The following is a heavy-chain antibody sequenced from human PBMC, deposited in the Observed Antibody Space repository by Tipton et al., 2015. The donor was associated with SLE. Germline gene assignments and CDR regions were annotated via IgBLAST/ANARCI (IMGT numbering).Heavy chain of an antibody. D-gene: IGHD3-3*01. CDR2: INYSGST. V-gene: IGHV4-59*11. J-gene: IGHJ3*01. CDR1: GGSFSSHY. CDR3: ARIFGVYYPNDAFDV. Sequence: TLSLTCDVYGGSFSSHYWSWIRRPPGKALEWIAYINYSGSTNYNPSLKSRVTMSADTSKNQLSLSLRSATAADTAVYYCARIFGVYYPNDAFDVWGQGTMVTVSS.